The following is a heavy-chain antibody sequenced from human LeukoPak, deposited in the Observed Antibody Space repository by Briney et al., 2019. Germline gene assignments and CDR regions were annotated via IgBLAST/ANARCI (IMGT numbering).Heavy chain of an antibody. Sequence: GGSLRLSCAASGFTFSSYAMHWVRQAPGKGLEWVAVIWYDGSNKYYADSVKGRFTISRDNSKNTLYLQMNSLRAEDTAVYYCARDWMPAMVSPSYYYYGMDVWGQGTTVTVSS. CDR3: ARDWMPAMVSPSYYYYGMDV. CDR2: IWYDGSNK. CDR1: GFTFSSYA. D-gene: IGHD5-18*01. J-gene: IGHJ6*02. V-gene: IGHV3-33*08.